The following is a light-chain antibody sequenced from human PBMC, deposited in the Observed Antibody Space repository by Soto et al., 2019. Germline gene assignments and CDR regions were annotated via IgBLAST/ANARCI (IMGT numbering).Light chain of an antibody. CDR3: SSYAGSNNVV. Sequence: QSVLTQPPSASGSPGQSVTISCTGTSSDVGGYNYVSWYQQHPGKAPKLMIYEVSKRPSGVPDCFSGSKSGNTASLTVSGLQAEDEADYYCSSYAGSNNVVFGGGTTLTVL. CDR2: EVS. CDR1: SSDVGGYNY. V-gene: IGLV2-8*01. J-gene: IGLJ2*01.